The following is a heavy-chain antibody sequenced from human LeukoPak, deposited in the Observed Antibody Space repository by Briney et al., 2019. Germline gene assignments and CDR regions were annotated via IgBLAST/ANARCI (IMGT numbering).Heavy chain of an antibody. D-gene: IGHD2-2*01. CDR3: ARALLPPVGYCSSTSCYFSWFDP. J-gene: IGHJ5*02. Sequence: GAAVTVSCTASGGTFSSYATSWVRQAPGQGLEGMGGTIPMFGTANSAQTFQRRVTIPTDESTSTAYMELSSLTSDDTAVYYCARALLPPVGYCSSTSCYFSWFDPWGQGTLVTVSS. CDR1: GGTFSSYA. CDR2: TIPMFGTA. V-gene: IGHV1-69*05.